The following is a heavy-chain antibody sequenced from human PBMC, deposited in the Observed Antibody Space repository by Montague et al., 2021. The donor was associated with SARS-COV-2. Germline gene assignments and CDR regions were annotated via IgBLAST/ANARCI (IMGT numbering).Heavy chain of an antibody. J-gene: IGHJ3*02. D-gene: IGHD5-18*01. Sequence: SLRLSCAASGFTFSRYWMHWVRQAPGKGLLWVSRISIDGSRTSYADFVKGRFTISRDSARNTLYLQMNSLRAEDTAVYYCARDGDAAVAYAFDIWGQGTLVTVAS. V-gene: IGHV3-74*01. CDR2: ISIDGSRT. CDR1: GFTFSRYW. CDR3: ARDGDAAVAYAFDI.